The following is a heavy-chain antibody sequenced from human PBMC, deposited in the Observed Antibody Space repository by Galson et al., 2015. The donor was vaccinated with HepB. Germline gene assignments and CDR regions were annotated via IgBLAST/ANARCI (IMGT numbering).Heavy chain of an antibody. D-gene: IGHD4-23*01. J-gene: IGHJ6*02. V-gene: IGHV1-18*04. CDR1: GYTFTSYG. Sequence: SVKVSCKASGYTFTSYGISWVRQAPGQGLEWMGWISGYNGNTNYAQKLQGRVTMTTDTYTRTVYMELRSLRPDDTAVYYCVRDAGGGNCGRCVMDVWGQGTTVTVSS. CDR3: VRDAGGGNCGRCVMDV. CDR2: ISGYNGNT.